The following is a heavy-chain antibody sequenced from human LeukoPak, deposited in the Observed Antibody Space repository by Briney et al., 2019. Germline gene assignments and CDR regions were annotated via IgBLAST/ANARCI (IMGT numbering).Heavy chain of an antibody. D-gene: IGHD3-22*01. J-gene: IGHJ6*02. Sequence: SETLSLTCTVSGGSISTYYWSWIRHPPGKGLEWLGYIYYSGTTNYNPSLKSRLTISVDTSKNQFSLNLSSVTAADTAVYYCARHDRHYYGMDVWGQGTTVTVSS. CDR3: ARHDRHYYGMDV. V-gene: IGHV4-59*08. CDR1: GGSISTYY. CDR2: IYYSGTT.